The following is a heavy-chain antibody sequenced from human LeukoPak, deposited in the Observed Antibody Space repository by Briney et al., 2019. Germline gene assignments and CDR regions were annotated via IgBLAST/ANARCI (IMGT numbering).Heavy chain of an antibody. J-gene: IGHJ4*02. Sequence: PGGSLRHSCAASGFTFSSYAMSWVRQAPGKGLEWVSAISGSGGSTYYADSVKGRFTISRDNSKNTLYLQMNSLRAEDTAVYYCAKDPVGILAVAGFDYWGQGTLVTVSS. V-gene: IGHV3-23*01. D-gene: IGHD6-19*01. CDR3: AKDPVGILAVAGFDY. CDR1: GFTFSSYA. CDR2: ISGSGGST.